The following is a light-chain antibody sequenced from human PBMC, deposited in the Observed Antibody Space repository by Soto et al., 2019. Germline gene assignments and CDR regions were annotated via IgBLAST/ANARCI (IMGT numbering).Light chain of an antibody. CDR1: QSVSSSY. CDR3: KRRSNPLT. CDR2: AAS. J-gene: IGKJ4*01. V-gene: IGKV3D-20*02. Sequence: IVLTQSPDIVPLSPGGCEPLFCRASQSVSSSYLAWYQQQSGPAPRLLIYAASNRATGPPARFSGSGSGTDFTPTISRLEPDDFAVYYRKRRSNPLTFGGGTKVDIK.